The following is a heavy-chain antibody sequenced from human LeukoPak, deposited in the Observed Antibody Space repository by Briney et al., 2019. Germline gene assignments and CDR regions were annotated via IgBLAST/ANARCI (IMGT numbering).Heavy chain of an antibody. CDR1: GGSTTNNNYH. Sequence: SETLSLICTVSGGSTTNNNYHWGWVRQPPGKGLEWIASIYYRGDSYYNPSLKSRLTISVDTSENQFSLKLSSVTASDTAMYFCTRLASGTPADYWGQGTLVTVSS. CDR3: TRLASGTPADY. D-gene: IGHD6-6*01. J-gene: IGHJ4*02. CDR2: IYYRGDS. V-gene: IGHV4-39*01.